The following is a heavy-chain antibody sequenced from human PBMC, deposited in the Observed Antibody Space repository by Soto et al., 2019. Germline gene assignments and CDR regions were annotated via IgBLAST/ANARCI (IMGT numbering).Heavy chain of an antibody. V-gene: IGHV3-33*01. CDR1: GFTFSSYG. CDR3: ARVRYCSSTSCYSGPGYYYGMDV. Sequence: GGSLRLSCAASGFTFSSYGMHWVRQAPGKGLEWVAVIWYDGSNKYYADSVKGRVTISRDNSKNTLYLQMNSLRAEDTAVYYCARVRYCSSTSCYSGPGYYYGMDVWAQGTTVTVS. J-gene: IGHJ6*02. D-gene: IGHD2-2*01. CDR2: IWYDGSNK.